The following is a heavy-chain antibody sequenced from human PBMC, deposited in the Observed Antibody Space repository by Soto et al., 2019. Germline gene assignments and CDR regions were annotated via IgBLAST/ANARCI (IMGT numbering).Heavy chain of an antibody. CDR1: GYTFTSYD. Sequence: QVQLVQSGAEVKKPGASVKVSCKASGYTFTSYDINWVRQATGQGLEWMGWMNPNSGNTGYAQKFQGRVTMTRNTSISTAYMELSSLRSEDTAVYYCARGAEITIFGVVTDYYYMDVWGKGTTVTVSS. CDR3: ARGAEITIFGVVTDYYYMDV. CDR2: MNPNSGNT. D-gene: IGHD3-3*01. J-gene: IGHJ6*03. V-gene: IGHV1-8*01.